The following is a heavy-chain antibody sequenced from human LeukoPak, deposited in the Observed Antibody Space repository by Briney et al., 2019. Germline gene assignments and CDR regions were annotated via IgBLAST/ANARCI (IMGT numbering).Heavy chain of an antibody. J-gene: IGHJ6*02. Sequence: ASVKVSCKASGGTFSSYAISWVRQAPGQGPEWMGRIIPILGIANYAQKFQGRVTITADKSTSTAYMELSSLRSEDTAVYYCARDRRDYYDSSGYTSYYYYGMDVWGQGTTVTVSS. CDR3: ARDRRDYYDSSGYTSYYYYGMDV. CDR2: IIPILGIA. CDR1: GGTFSSYA. D-gene: IGHD3-22*01. V-gene: IGHV1-69*04.